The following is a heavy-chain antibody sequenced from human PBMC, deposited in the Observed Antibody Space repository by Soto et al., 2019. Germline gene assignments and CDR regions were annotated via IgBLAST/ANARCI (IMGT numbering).Heavy chain of an antibody. CDR1: GGSISSGGYY. Sequence: SETLSLTCTVSGGSISSGGYYWSWIRQHPGKGLEWIGYIYYSGSTYYNPSLKCRVTISVDTSKNQFSLKLGAVTAADTAVYYCARDRVQRVAPEDYYYYGMDVWGQGTTVTVSS. CDR3: ARDRVQRVAPEDYYYYGMDV. V-gene: IGHV4-31*03. CDR2: IYYSGST. J-gene: IGHJ6*02. D-gene: IGHD5-12*01.